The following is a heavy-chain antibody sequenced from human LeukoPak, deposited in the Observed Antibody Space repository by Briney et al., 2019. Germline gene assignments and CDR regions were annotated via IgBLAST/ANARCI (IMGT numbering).Heavy chain of an antibody. D-gene: IGHD1-1*01. V-gene: IGHV1-18*01. J-gene: IGHJ6*02. CDR1: GYTFTSYG. CDR3: AGVELERYYYYAMDV. Sequence: AAVKVSCKASGYTFTSYGISWVRQAPGQGLEWMGWISAYNGNTNYAQKLQGRVTMTTDTSTSTAYMELRSLRSDDPAVYYCAGVELERYYYYAMDVWGQGTTVTVSS. CDR2: ISAYNGNT.